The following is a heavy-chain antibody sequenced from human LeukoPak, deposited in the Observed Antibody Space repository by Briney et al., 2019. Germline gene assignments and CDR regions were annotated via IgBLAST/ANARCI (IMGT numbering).Heavy chain of an antibody. Sequence: ASVKVSCKASGDTFTSYGISWVRQAPGQGLEWMGWISAYNGSTNYAQKLQGRVTMTTDTSTSTAYMELRSLRSDDTAIYYCARVGRYSHRPGPFDIWGQGTMVTVSS. V-gene: IGHV1-18*01. CDR1: GDTFTSYG. J-gene: IGHJ3*02. CDR3: ARVGRYSHRPGPFDI. CDR2: ISAYNGST. D-gene: IGHD3-9*01.